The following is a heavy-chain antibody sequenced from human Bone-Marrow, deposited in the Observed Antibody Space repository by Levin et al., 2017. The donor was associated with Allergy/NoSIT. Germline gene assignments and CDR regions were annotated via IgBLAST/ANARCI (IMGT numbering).Heavy chain of an antibody. Sequence: TPGGSLRLSCAASGFTFSSYSMNWVRQAPGKGLEWVSSISSSSSYIYYADSVKGRFTISRDNAKNSLYLQMNSLRAEDTAVYYCARDREYSYEFDYWGQGTLVTVSS. V-gene: IGHV3-21*01. CDR1: GFTFSSYS. J-gene: IGHJ4*02. D-gene: IGHD5-18*01. CDR3: ARDREYSYEFDY. CDR2: ISSSSSYI.